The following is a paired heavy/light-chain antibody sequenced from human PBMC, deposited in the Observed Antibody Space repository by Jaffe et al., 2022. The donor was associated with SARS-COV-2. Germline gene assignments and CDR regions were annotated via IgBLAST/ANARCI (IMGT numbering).Heavy chain of an antibody. Sequence: EVQLVESGGGLVQPGRSLRLSCAASGFTFGDSAMHWVRQAPGKGLEWVSGISWDSNNIAHADSVKGRFTISRDNARNSLYLQMNSLGPEDSALYYCAKGGRIAARVWFFDLWGRGTLVTVSS. CDR3: AKGGRIAARVWFFDL. CDR2: ISWDSNNI. V-gene: IGHV3-9*01. D-gene: IGHD6-13*01. CDR1: GFTFGDSA. J-gene: IGHJ2*01.
Light chain of an antibody. CDR2: KDR. Sequence: SYELTQPPSVSVSPGQTARITCSGDALPKQYAYWYQQKPGQAPVLLIYKDRERPSGIPERFSGSSSGTTVTLTISGVQAEDEADYYCQSADSSGTYVVFGGGSKLTVL. V-gene: IGLV3-25*03. CDR3: QSADSSGTYVV. CDR1: ALPKQY. J-gene: IGLJ2*01.